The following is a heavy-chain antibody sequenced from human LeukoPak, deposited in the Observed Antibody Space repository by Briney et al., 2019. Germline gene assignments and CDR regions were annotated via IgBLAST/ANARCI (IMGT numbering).Heavy chain of an antibody. CDR1: GYTFTSYG. V-gene: IGHV1-18*01. J-gene: IGHJ6*02. CDR2: ISACNGNT. D-gene: IGHD3-22*01. CDR3: ARDDSAYYYDSSGYYSSNYYYYGMDV. Sequence: ASVKVSCKASGYTFTSYGISWVRQAPGQGLEWMGWISACNGNTNYAQKLQGRVTMTTDTSTSTAYMELRSLRSDDTAVYYCARDDSAYYYDSSGYYSSNYYYYGMDVWGQGTTVTVSS.